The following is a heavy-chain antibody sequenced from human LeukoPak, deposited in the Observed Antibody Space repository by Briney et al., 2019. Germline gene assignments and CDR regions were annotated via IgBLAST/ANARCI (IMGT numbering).Heavy chain of an antibody. CDR3: AKVLDDYVWGSYRYDSFDY. D-gene: IGHD3-16*02. CDR2: ISYDGSSK. J-gene: IGHJ4*02. CDR1: GFTFSGYA. Sequence: GGSLRLSCAASGFTFSGYAMHWVRQAPGKELEWVAVISYDGSSKYYADSVKGRFTISRDNSKNTLYLQMNSLRAEDTAVYYCAKVLDDYVWGSYRYDSFDYWGRGTLVTVSS. V-gene: IGHV3-30-3*01.